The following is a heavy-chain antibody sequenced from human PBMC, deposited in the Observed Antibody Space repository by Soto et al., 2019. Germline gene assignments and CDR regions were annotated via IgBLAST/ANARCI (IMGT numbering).Heavy chain of an antibody. Sequence: QVHLVQSGAEVKKPGASMKISCTASGYTLTSHHVHWVWQAPGRGLEWMGSINPANGVAQYTERFQGRVTMTRDTPTNTVYMELRGLTSDDTAVFYCARGGGVGVPGASDFDIWGQGTMVTVSS. CDR3: ARGGGVGVPGASDFDI. V-gene: IGHV1-2*02. J-gene: IGHJ3*02. D-gene: IGHD3-3*01. CDR2: INPANGVA. CDR1: GYTLTSHH.